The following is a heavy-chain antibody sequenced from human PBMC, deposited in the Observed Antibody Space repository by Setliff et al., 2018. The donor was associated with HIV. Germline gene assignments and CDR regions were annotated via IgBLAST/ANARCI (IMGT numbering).Heavy chain of an antibody. CDR1: GFTFGDYA. V-gene: IGHV3-30*02. J-gene: IGHJ4*02. CDR2: IRYDGSNK. D-gene: IGHD5-12*01. CDR3: AKGRGYSGYDVDY. Sequence: PGGSLRLSCTASGFTFGDYAMSWVRQAPGKGLEWVAFIRYDGSNKYYADSVKGRFTISRDNSKNTLYLQMNSLRAEDTAVYYCAKGRGYSGYDVDYWGQGTLVTVSS.